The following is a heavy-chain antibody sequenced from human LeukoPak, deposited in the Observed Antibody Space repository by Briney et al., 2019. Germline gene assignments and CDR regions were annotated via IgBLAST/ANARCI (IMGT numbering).Heavy chain of an antibody. CDR1: GFTFSSYG. V-gene: IGHV3-33*01. CDR3: ARESGDSYGGGIFDY. CDR2: IWYDGSNK. D-gene: IGHD5-18*01. J-gene: IGHJ4*02. Sequence: GGSLRLSCAASGFTFSSYGMHWVRQAPGKGLEWVAVIWYDGSNKYYADSVKGRFTISRDNSKNTLYLQMNSQRAEDAAAYYWARESGDSYGGGIFDYGGQGTLVT.